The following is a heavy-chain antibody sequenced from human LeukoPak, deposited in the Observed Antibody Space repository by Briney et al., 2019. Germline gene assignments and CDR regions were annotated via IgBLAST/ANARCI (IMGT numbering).Heavy chain of an antibody. J-gene: IGHJ4*02. V-gene: IGHV3-33*06. CDR3: AKEEEEIYYGSGSSLDY. D-gene: IGHD3-10*01. CDR2: IWYDGSNK. Sequence: PGGSLRLSCAASGFSFSSYGMHWVRQAPGKGLEWVAVIWYDGSNKHYADSVKGRFTISRDNSKNTLYLQMNSLRAEDTAVYYCAKEEEEIYYGSGSSLDYWGQGTLVTVSS. CDR1: GFSFSSYG.